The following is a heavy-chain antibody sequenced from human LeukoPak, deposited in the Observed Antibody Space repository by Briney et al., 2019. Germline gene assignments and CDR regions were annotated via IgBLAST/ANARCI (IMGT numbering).Heavy chain of an antibody. CDR1: GFTFSSYA. D-gene: IGHD3-10*01. CDR2: ISGSGGST. J-gene: IGHJ4*02. V-gene: IGHV3-23*01. Sequence: GGSLRLSCAASGFTFSSYAISWVRQAPGKGLEWVSAISGSGGSTYYADSVKGRFTISRDNSKNTLYLQMSSLRAEDTAVYYCAKDRGTMVRGVLTMKYYFDYWGQGTLVTVSS. CDR3: AKDRGTMVRGVLTMKYYFDY.